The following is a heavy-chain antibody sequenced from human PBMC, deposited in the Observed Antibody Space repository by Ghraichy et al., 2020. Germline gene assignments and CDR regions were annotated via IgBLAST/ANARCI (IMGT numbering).Heavy chain of an antibody. CDR1: GFTFSSYA. J-gene: IGHJ4*02. CDR2: ISGSGGST. Sequence: GESLNISCAASGFTFSSYAMSWVRQAPGKGLEWVSAISGSGGSTYYADSVKGRFTISRDNSKNTLYLQMNSLRAEDTAVYYCANSVAGTIFDYWGQGTLVTVSS. D-gene: IGHD6-19*01. CDR3: ANSVAGTIFDY. V-gene: IGHV3-23*01.